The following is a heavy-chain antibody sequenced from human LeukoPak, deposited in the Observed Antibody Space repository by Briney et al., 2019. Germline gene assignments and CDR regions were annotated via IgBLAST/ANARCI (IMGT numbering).Heavy chain of an antibody. V-gene: IGHV4-38-2*02. J-gene: IGHJ5*02. Sequence: SETLSLTCTVSGYSISSGYYWGWIRQPPGKGLEWIGSMYHSGSTYYNPSLKSRVTISVDTSKNQFSLKLSSVTAADTAVYYCARGLSPPTFMVRGVIITPWGQGTLVTVSS. D-gene: IGHD3-10*01. CDR3: ARGLSPPTFMVRGVIITP. CDR1: GYSISSGYY. CDR2: MYHSGST.